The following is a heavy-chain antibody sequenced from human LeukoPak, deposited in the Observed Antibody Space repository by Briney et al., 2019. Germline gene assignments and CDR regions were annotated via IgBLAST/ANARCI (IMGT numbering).Heavy chain of an antibody. CDR3: AVSLTTGGYYGMDV. CDR2: FGPEDGES. CDR1: GYTLTELS. Sequence: EASVKVSCKVSGYTLTELSLHWVRQAPGKELEWMGRFGPEDGESIYARKFRGRVTMTEDTSTDKAYMELSSLRSEDTAVYFCAVSLTTGGYYGMDVWGQGTTVTVSS. J-gene: IGHJ6*02. V-gene: IGHV1-24*01. D-gene: IGHD1-1*01.